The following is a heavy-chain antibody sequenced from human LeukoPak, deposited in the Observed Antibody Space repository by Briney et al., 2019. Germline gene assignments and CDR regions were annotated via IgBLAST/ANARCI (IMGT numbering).Heavy chain of an antibody. CDR3: ARDRVLVDY. CDR1: GFTFSTYN. V-gene: IGHV3-21*01. Sequence: PGGSLRLSCAASGFTFSTYNMNWVRQVPGKGLEWVSSLSSSSSSIFYSDSVKGRFTISRDNAKNSVYLQMNSLRAEDTAVYFCARDRVLVDYWGQGTLVTVSS. D-gene: IGHD3-3*02. J-gene: IGHJ4*02. CDR2: LSSSSSSI.